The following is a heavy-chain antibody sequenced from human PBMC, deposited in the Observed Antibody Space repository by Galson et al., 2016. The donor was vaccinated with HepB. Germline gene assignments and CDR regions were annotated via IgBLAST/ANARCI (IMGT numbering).Heavy chain of an antibody. CDR2: ISYDGKSE. Sequence: SLRLSCAASGFPFRDFAMHWVRQAPGKGLEWVAVISYDGKSEHFVDSVRGRFTISSDNSKNTLYLQMNSLRTEDTAVYYCVKQKSGYSKYFHRWGQGTLVIVSS. J-gene: IGHJ1*01. CDR3: VKQKSGYSKYFHR. D-gene: IGHD3-3*01. V-gene: IGHV3-30*18. CDR1: GFPFRDFA.